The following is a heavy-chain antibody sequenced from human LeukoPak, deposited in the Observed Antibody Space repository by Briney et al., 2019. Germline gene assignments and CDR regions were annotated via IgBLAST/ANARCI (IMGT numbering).Heavy chain of an antibody. CDR2: IKQDGSEK. V-gene: IGHV3-7*01. CDR1: GFTFSSYW. Sequence: PGGSLRLSCAASGFTFSSYWMSWVRQAPGKGLEWVANIKQDGSEKYYVDSVKGRFTISRDNAKNSLYLQMNSLRAEDTAVYYCAVRRELMVYADWEWFDPWGQGTLVTVSS. CDR3: AVRRELMVYADWEWFDP. D-gene: IGHD2-8*01. J-gene: IGHJ5*02.